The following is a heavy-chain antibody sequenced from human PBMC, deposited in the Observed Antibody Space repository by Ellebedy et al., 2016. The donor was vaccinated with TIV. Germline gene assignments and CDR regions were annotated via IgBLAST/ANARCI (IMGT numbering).Heavy chain of an antibody. V-gene: IGHV4-4*07. CDR2: IYTSGST. CDR3: ARGGITMVRGVIIPPFDY. J-gene: IGHJ4*02. Sequence: SETLSLTXTVSGGSISSYYWSWIRQPAGKGLEWIGRIYTSGSTNYNPSLKSRVTMSVDTSKNLFSLKLSSVTAADTAVYYCARGGITMVRGVIIPPFDYWGQGTLVTASS. CDR1: GGSISSYY. D-gene: IGHD3-10*01.